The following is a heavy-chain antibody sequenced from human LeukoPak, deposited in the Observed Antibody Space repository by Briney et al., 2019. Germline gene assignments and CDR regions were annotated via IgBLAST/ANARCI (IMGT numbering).Heavy chain of an antibody. CDR3: AKDPMWWFGVYYYYGMDV. J-gene: IGHJ6*04. CDR1: GFTFSSYG. CDR2: ISYDGSNK. D-gene: IGHD3-10*01. V-gene: IGHV3-30*18. Sequence: PRGSLTLSCAASGFTFSSYGMHWVRQAPGKGLEWVAVISYDGSNKYYADSVKGRFTISRDNSKNTLYLQMNSLRAEDTAVYYCAKDPMWWFGVYYYYGMDVWVKGTTVSVCS.